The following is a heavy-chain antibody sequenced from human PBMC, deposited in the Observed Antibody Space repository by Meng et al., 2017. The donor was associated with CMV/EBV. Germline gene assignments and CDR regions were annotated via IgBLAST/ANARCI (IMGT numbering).Heavy chain of an antibody. J-gene: IGHJ4*02. D-gene: IGHD3-9*01. CDR2: INPNSGNT. V-gene: IGHV1-2*02. CDR1: GYTFTSYY. CDR3: TRVLRYFDWSSLGY. Sequence: ASVKVSCKASGYTFTSYYIHWVRQATGQGLEWMGWINPNSGNTNYAQKFQGRVTMTRNTSISTAYMELSRLRSDDTAVHYCTRVLRYFDWSSLGYWGQGTLVTVSS.